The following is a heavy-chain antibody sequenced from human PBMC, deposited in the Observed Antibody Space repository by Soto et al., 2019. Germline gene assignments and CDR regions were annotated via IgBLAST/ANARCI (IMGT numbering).Heavy chain of an antibody. J-gene: IGHJ4*02. CDR2: ISYDGSNK. Sequence: QVQLVESGGGVVQPGRSLRLSCAASGFTFSSYAMHWVRQAPGKGLEWVAVISYDGSNKYYADSVKGRFTISRDNSKNTLYLQMNSLRAEDTAVYYCARNWGKLWEYYFDYWGQGTLVTVSS. CDR1: GFTFSSYA. V-gene: IGHV3-30-3*01. D-gene: IGHD5-18*01. CDR3: ARNWGKLWEYYFDY.